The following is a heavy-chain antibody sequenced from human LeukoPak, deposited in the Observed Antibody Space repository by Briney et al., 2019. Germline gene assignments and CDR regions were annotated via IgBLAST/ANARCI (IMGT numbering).Heavy chain of an antibody. V-gene: IGHV1-18*01. CDR2: ISTNNGNT. CDR1: GYTFTSCG. CDR3: ARGVTTSFDY. Sequence: ASVKVSCKTFGYTFTSCGISWVRQAPGQGLEWMGWISTNNGNTNYVQNLQGRVTMTTDTSTSTAYMELRSLKSDDTAVYYCARGVTTSFDYWGQGTLVTVSS. D-gene: IGHD4-17*01. J-gene: IGHJ4*02.